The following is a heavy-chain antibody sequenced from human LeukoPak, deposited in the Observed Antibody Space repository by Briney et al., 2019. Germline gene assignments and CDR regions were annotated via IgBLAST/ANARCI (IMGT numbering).Heavy chain of an antibody. J-gene: IGHJ4*02. V-gene: IGHV3-21*01. CDR2: ISSSSSYI. D-gene: IGHD3-3*01. CDR1: GFSFSSYG. Sequence: GGSLRLSCAGSGFSFSSYGMHWVRQAPGKGLEWVSSISSSSSYIYYADSVKGRFTISRDNAKNSLYLQMNSLRAEDTAVYYCARGLPTGYDFWSSYLTSIDYWGQGTLVTVSS. CDR3: ARGLPTGYDFWSSYLTSIDY.